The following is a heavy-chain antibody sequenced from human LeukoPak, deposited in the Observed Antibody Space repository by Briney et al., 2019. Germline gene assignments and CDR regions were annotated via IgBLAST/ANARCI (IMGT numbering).Heavy chain of an antibody. D-gene: IGHD1-26*01. CDR1: GFTFSSYW. Sequence: PGGSLRLSCAASGFTFSSYWMSWVRQAPGKGLEWIGNIHYIGRTNYNPSLKSRVTISLGTSKNQFSLNLSSVTAADTAVYYCARKSGTYYGPFDYWGQGTLVTVSS. V-gene: IGHV4-59*01. CDR3: ARKSGTYYGPFDY. CDR2: IHYIGRT. J-gene: IGHJ4*02.